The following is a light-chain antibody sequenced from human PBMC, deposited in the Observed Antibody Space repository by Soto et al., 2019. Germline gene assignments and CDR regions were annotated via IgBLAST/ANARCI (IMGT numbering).Light chain of an antibody. CDR3: QQRDSSPFT. CDR2: AAS. J-gene: IGKJ3*01. CDR1: QSITIY. Sequence: DIQMTQSPSSLAASVGDRVTITCRASQSITIYLNWYRQKPGKAPEILIYAASNLQSGVPSRFSGSGSGTDFTLTINSLQPEDFATYYCQQRDSSPFTFGPGTKVDI. V-gene: IGKV1-39*01.